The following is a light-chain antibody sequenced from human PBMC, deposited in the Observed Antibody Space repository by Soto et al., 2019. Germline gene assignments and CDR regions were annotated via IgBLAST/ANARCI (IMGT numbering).Light chain of an antibody. CDR1: QSISSY. CDR2: AAS. J-gene: IGKJ4*01. V-gene: IGKV1-39*01. Sequence: DIQMTQSPSSLSASVGDRVTITCRASQSISSYLNWYQQKPGKAPKLLIYAASSLQSGVPSRFSGSGSGPDFTLTISSLQPEDFATYYCQQSYSTPGLTFGGGTKVEIK. CDR3: QQSYSTPGLT.